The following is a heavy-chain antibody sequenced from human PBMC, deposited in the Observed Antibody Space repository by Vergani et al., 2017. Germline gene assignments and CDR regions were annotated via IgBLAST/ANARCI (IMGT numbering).Heavy chain of an antibody. V-gene: IGHV4-39*07. CDR2: IYYSGST. CDR1: GGSISSSSYY. CDR3: AGGRDDRSGYDYYYYGMDV. Sequence: QLQLQESGPGLVKPSETLSLTCTVSGGSISSSSYYWGWIRQPPGRGLEWIGSIYYSGSTYYYPSLKSRVTISVDTSKNQCSLKLSSVTAADTAVYYCAGGRDDRSGYDYYYYGMDVWGQGTTVTVSS. J-gene: IGHJ6*02. D-gene: IGHD3-22*01.